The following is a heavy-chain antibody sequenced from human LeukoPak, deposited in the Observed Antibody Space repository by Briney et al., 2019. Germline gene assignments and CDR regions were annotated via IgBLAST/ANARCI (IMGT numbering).Heavy chain of an antibody. V-gene: IGHV1-46*01. CDR3: ARSDYDILTGYYKNLDY. Sequence: ASVKVSCKASGYTFTSYYMHWVRQAPGQGLEWMGIINPSGGSTSYAQKFQGRVTMTRDTSTSTVYMELSSLRSEDTAVYYCARSDYDILTGYYKNLDYWGQGTLVTASS. D-gene: IGHD3-9*01. CDR1: GYTFTSYY. J-gene: IGHJ4*02. CDR2: INPSGGST.